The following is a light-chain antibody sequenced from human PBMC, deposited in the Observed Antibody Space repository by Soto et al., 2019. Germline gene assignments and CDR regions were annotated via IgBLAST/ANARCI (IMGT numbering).Light chain of an antibody. CDR3: QQYNNWPPT. CDR2: DAS. V-gene: IGKV3-15*01. J-gene: IGKJ5*01. Sequence: EVVMTQSPVTLSVSLGERATFXXRASQSVRSNLAWYQQKPGQAPRXVIYDASTRAPGSPAMFSGSGSGTELTLTISSLQSDDFAVYHCQQYNNWPPTFGHGTRLEI. CDR1: QSVRSN.